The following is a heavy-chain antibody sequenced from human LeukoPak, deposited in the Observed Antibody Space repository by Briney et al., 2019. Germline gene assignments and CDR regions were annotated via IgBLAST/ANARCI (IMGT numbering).Heavy chain of an antibody. Sequence: GGSLRLSCVASGFTFSSYAMSWVRQAPGKGLEWVSGISGSGGSTYYADSVKGRFTISRDNSKNTLYLQMNSLRAEDTAVYYCAKDLHDYSNYGTGYFDYWGQGTLVTVSS. J-gene: IGHJ4*02. CDR2: ISGSGGST. CDR3: AKDLHDYSNYGTGYFDY. CDR1: GFTFSSYA. D-gene: IGHD4-11*01. V-gene: IGHV3-23*01.